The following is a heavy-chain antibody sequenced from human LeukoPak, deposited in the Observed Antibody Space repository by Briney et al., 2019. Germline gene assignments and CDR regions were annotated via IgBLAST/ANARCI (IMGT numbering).Heavy chain of an antibody. CDR2: IYYSGST. D-gene: IGHD3-9*01. Sequence: SETLSLTCTVSGGSVSSGSYYWSWMRQPPGKVLEWIGYIYYSGSTNYNPSLKSRVTISVDTSKNRFSLKLSSVTAADTAVYYCARARYFDPGSIVDPWGQGTLVTVSS. J-gene: IGHJ5*02. V-gene: IGHV4-61*01. CDR3: ARARYFDPGSIVDP. CDR1: GGSVSSGSYY.